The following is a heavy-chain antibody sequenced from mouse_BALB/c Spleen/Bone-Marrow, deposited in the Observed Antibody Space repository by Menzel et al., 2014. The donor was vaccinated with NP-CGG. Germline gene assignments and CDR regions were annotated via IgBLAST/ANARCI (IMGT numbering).Heavy chain of an antibody. CDR1: GFTFSSFG. V-gene: IGHV5-17*02. D-gene: IGHD2-3*01. J-gene: IGHJ4*01. CDR2: INSGSSTI. CDR3: ARCVYDGYYGEAMDY. Sequence: ESGGSLVQPGGSRKLSCAASGFTFSSFGMHWVRQAPEKGLEWVAYINSGSSTIYYADTVKGRFTISRDNPKNTLFLQMTSLRSEDTAMVYCARCVYDGYYGEAMDYWGQVSSVTVSS.